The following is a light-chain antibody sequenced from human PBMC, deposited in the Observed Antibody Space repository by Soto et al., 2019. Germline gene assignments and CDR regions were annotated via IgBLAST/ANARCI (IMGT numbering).Light chain of an antibody. CDR3: CSHAGSSTLYV. J-gene: IGLJ1*01. V-gene: IGLV2-23*01. CDR1: SSDVGSYNL. CDR2: EGS. Sequence: QSVLTQPASVSGSPGQSITISCTGTSSDVGSYNLVSWYQQHPGKAPKLMIYEGSKRPSGVSNRFSGSKSGNTASLTISGLQAEDEADYYCCSHAGSSTLYVFGTGTKVNVL.